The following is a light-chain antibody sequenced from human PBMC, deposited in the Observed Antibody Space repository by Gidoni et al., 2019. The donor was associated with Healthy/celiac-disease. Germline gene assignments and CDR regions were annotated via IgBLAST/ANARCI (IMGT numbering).Light chain of an antibody. Sequence: DIQMTQSPSSLSASVGDRVTITCQASQDISNYLNWYQQKPGKAPKLLIYDASNLETGVPSRFSGSGSGTDFTFTISSLQPEDIATYSCQQYDNLPITFXQXTRLEIK. CDR2: DAS. J-gene: IGKJ5*01. CDR3: QQYDNLPIT. CDR1: QDISNY. V-gene: IGKV1-33*01.